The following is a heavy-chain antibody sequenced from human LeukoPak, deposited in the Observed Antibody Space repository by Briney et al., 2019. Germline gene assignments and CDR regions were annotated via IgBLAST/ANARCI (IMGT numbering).Heavy chain of an antibody. J-gene: IGHJ4*02. V-gene: IGHV3-48*03. D-gene: IGHD4-11*01. CDR1: GFTFSSYE. CDR2: ISSSGSTI. CDR3: AKITTPFDY. Sequence: SGGSLRLSCAASGFTFSSYEMNWVRQAPGKGLEWVSYISSSGSTIYYADSVKGRFTISRDNAKNSLYLQMNSLRAEDTAVYHCAKITTPFDYWGQGTLVTVSS.